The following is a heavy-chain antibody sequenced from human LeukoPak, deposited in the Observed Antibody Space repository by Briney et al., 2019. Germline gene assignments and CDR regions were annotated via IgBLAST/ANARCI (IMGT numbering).Heavy chain of an antibody. CDR2: INHSGST. D-gene: IGHD2-21*01. CDR3: ARGKTPVVIDY. J-gene: IGHJ4*02. V-gene: IGHV4-34*01. CDR1: GGSFSGYH. Sequence: SETLSLTCAVYGGSFSGYHWSWIRQPPGKGLEWIGEINHSGSTNYNPSLKSRVTISVDTSKNQFSLKLSSVTAADTAVYYCARGKTPVVIDYWGQGTLVTVSS.